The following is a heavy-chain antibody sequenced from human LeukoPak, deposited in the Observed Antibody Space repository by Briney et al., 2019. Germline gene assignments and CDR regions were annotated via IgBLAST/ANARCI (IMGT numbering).Heavy chain of an antibody. D-gene: IGHD3-10*01. CDR1: GYTFTSYG. Sequence: ASVKVSCKASGYTFTSYGISWVRQAPGQGLEWMGWISAYNGNTNYAQKLQGRVTMTTDTSTSTAYMELRSLRSDDTAVYYCARDLRVVRGVYGMDVWGQGTTVTVSS. CDR2: ISAYNGNT. J-gene: IGHJ6*02. V-gene: IGHV1-18*01. CDR3: ARDLRVVRGVYGMDV.